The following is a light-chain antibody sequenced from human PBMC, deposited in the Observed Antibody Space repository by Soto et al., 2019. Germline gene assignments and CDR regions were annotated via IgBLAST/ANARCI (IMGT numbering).Light chain of an antibody. J-gene: IGLJ2*01. CDR2: EAA. Sequence: QSALTQPASVSGSPGQSITISCTGTSDDIGANNYVSWYQHHPGKGPKILIYEAANRLSGISHRFSGSKSGNTASLTISGLQGEDQAEYFCTSYSSASTLVFGGGTKVTVL. V-gene: IGLV2-14*01. CDR3: TSYSSASTLV. CDR1: SDDIGANNY.